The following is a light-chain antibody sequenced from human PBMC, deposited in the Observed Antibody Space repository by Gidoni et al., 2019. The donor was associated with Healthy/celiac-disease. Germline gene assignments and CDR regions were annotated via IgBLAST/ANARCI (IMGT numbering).Light chain of an antibody. Sequence: EIVRTHSPATLSVSPGERATLSCRASQSVSSNLAWYQQKPGQAPRLLIYGASTRATGIPARFSGSGSGTEFTLTISSLQSEDFAVYYCQQYNNWPCTFGQGTKVEIK. V-gene: IGKV3-15*01. CDR3: QQYNNWPCT. CDR1: QSVSSN. CDR2: GAS. J-gene: IGKJ1*01.